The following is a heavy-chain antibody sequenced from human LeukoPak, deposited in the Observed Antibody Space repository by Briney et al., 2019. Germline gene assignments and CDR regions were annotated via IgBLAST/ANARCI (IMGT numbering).Heavy chain of an antibody. Sequence: PSETLSLTCTVSGGSISSGDYYWSWIRQPPGKGLEWIGYIYYSGSTYYNPSLRSRVTISVDTSKNQFSLKLSSVAAADTAVYYCARYSIVGSYFDYWGQGTLVTVSS. CDR1: GGSISSGDYY. CDR2: IYYSGST. J-gene: IGHJ4*02. V-gene: IGHV4-30-4*01. CDR3: ARYSIVGSYFDY. D-gene: IGHD1-26*01.